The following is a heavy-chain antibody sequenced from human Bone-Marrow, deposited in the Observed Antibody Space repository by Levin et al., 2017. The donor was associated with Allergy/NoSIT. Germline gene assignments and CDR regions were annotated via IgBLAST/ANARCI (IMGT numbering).Heavy chain of an antibody. CDR3: AKDSRSSSSMDYYYYSGMDV. CDR1: GFTFDDYA. CDR2: INWKGNSM. D-gene: IGHD6-6*01. V-gene: IGHV3-9*01. Sequence: SLKISCAASGFTFDDYAMHWVRQAPGKGLEWVSSINWKGNSMDYADSVKGRFVISRDNARNSLHLQMNSLRPEDTAFYFCAKDSRSSSSMDYYYYSGMDVWGQGAMVTVSS. J-gene: IGHJ6*02.